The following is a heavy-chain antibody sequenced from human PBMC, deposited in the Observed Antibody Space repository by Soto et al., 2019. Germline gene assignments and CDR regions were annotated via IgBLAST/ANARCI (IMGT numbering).Heavy chain of an antibody. CDR3: ARGNTAAGKTQAFDI. CDR2: ISYDGSNK. V-gene: IGHV3-30-3*01. CDR1: GFTFSSYA. J-gene: IGHJ3*02. D-gene: IGHD6-13*01. Sequence: GGSLRLSCAASGFTFSSYAMHWVRQAPGKGLEWEAVISYDGSNKYYADSVKGRFTISRDNSKNTLYLQMNSLRAEDTAVYYCARGNTAAGKTQAFDIWGQGTMVTVSS.